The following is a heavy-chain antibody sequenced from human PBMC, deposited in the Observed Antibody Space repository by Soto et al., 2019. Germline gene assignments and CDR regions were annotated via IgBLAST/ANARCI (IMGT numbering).Heavy chain of an antibody. Sequence: QVHLVQSGAEVKKPGASVKVSCKASGYTFTNFGISWVRQAPGQGPEWMGWISTYNGNTNSAPTFQGSVTLTTDTATSTAYMAPRSLRSDETAGYNCARGGTASDYWGQGTLVSVSS. V-gene: IGHV1-18*01. CDR1: GYTFTNFG. CDR3: ARGGTASDY. D-gene: IGHD1-26*01. CDR2: ISTYNGNT. J-gene: IGHJ4*02.